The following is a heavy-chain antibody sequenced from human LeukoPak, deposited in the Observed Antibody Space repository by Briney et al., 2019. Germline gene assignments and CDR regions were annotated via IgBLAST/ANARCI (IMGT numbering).Heavy chain of an antibody. D-gene: IGHD2-2*01. J-gene: IGHJ6*03. CDR3: ARVSCSSTSCYPYYYYMDV. Sequence: SETLSLTCTASGGSISSSSYYWGWIRQPPGKGLEWIGSIYYSGSTYYNPSLKSRVTISVDTSKNRFSLKLSSVTAADTAVYYCARVSCSSTSCYPYYYYMDVWGKGTTVTVSS. CDR1: GGSISSSSYY. V-gene: IGHV4-39*07. CDR2: IYYSGST.